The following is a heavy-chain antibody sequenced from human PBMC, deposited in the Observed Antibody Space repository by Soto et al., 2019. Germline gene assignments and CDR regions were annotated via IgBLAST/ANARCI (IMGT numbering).Heavy chain of an antibody. Sequence: SETLSLTCAVSGGSISSGGYSWSWIRQPPGKGLEWIGYIYHSGSTYYNPSLKSRVTISVDRSKNQFSLKLSSVTAADTAVYYCAREYYYGSGSPPLFDYWGQGTLVTVSS. CDR3: AREYYYGSGSPPLFDY. J-gene: IGHJ4*02. CDR1: GGSISSGGYS. CDR2: IYHSGST. D-gene: IGHD3-10*01. V-gene: IGHV4-30-2*01.